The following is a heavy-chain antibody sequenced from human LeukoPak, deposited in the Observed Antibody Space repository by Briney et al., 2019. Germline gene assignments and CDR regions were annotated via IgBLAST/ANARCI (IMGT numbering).Heavy chain of an antibody. CDR1: GFTFSSYA. CDR3: AKDIVGGGNDY. CDR2: ISGSGGRT. V-gene: IGHV3-23*01. J-gene: IGHJ4*02. D-gene: IGHD2-21*01. Sequence: GGSLRLSCAASGFTFSSYAMSWVRQAPGKGLEWVSVISGSGGRTYYADSVKGRFTISRDNAKNSIYLQMNSLRVEDTAIYYCAKDIVGGGNDYWGQGTLVTVSS.